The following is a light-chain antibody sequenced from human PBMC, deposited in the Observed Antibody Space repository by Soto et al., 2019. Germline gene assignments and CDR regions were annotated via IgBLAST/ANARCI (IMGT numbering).Light chain of an antibody. CDR3: CSYAGSGTDNYV. V-gene: IGLV3-21*02. J-gene: IGLJ1*01. CDR2: EDS. CDR1: NIGSKG. Sequence: SYELTQPPSLSVAPGQTATITCGGNNIGSKGVHWYQQRPGQAPVLVVFEDSDRPSGIPERFTGSNSGNTAFLTISGLQAEDEADYYCCSYAGSGTDNYVFGSGTKLTVL.